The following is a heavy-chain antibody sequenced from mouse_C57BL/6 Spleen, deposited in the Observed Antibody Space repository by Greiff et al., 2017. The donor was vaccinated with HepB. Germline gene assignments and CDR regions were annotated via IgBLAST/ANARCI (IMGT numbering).Heavy chain of an antibody. D-gene: IGHD1-1*01. CDR1: GFTFSSYA. J-gene: IGHJ2*01. Sequence: EVMLVESGGGLVKPGGSLKLSCAASGFTFSSYAMSWVRQTPEKRLEWVATISDGGSYTYYPDNVKGRFTISRDNAKNNLYLQMSHLKSEDTAMYYCARDSDYGSSYGSWGQGTTLTVSS. CDR2: ISDGGSYT. V-gene: IGHV5-4*01. CDR3: ARDSDYGSSYGS.